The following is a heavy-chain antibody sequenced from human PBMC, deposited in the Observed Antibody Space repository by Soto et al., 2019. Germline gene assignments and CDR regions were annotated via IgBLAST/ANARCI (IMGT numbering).Heavy chain of an antibody. D-gene: IGHD3-16*02. J-gene: IGHJ4*02. CDR2: IYYTGST. CDR1: GDSVSSGSYY. V-gene: IGHV4-61*01. Sequence: SETLSLTCTVSGDSVSSGSYYWSWIRQPPGKGLEWIGYIYYTGSTKYNPSLKSRVTISVDTSRNQFSLKLSSVTAADTAVYYCARDLITFGGVIATPLGYWGQGTLVTVSS. CDR3: ARDLITFGGVIATPLGY.